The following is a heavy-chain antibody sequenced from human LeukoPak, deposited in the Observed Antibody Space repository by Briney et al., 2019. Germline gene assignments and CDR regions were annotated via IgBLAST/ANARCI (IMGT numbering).Heavy chain of an antibody. J-gene: IGHJ6*03. CDR2: IYYSGST. Sequence: SETLSLTCTVSGGSISSYYWCWIRQPPGKGLEWIAYIYYSGSTNYNPSLKSRVTISVDTSKNQFSLKLSSVTAAATAVYYCARVVVRGAITGYMDVWGKGTTVTVSS. CDR1: GGSISSYY. V-gene: IGHV4-59*01. D-gene: IGHD3-10*01. CDR3: ARVVVRGAITGYMDV.